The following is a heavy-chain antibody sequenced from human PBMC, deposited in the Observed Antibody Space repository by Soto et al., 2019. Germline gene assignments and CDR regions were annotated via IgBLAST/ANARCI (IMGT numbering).Heavy chain of an antibody. CDR3: ARPYDFWSGTPDYYGMDV. CDR1: GGTFGSYA. Sequence: SVKVSCKASGGTFGSYASSWVRQAPGQGLEWMGGIIPIFGTANYAQKFQGRVTITADKSTSTAYMELSSLRSEDTAVYYCARPYDFWSGTPDYYGMDVWGQGTTLTVSS. D-gene: IGHD3-3*01. CDR2: IIPIFGTA. J-gene: IGHJ6*02. V-gene: IGHV1-69*06.